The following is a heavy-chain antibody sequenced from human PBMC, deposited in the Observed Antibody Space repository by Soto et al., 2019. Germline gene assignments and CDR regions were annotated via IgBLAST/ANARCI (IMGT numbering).Heavy chain of an antibody. V-gene: IGHV4-39*01. CDR2: IYYSGST. CDR3: SRHMNYDFWSGYYRRTDTYDY. CDR1: GGSISSSSYY. Sequence: SETLSLTCSVSGGSISSSSYYWGWIRQPPGKGLEWIGSIYYSGSTYYNPSLKSRVTISVDTSKNQFSLKLSSVTAADTAVYYCSRHMNYDFWSGYYRRTDTYDYWGQGTLVTVSS. D-gene: IGHD3-3*01. J-gene: IGHJ4*02.